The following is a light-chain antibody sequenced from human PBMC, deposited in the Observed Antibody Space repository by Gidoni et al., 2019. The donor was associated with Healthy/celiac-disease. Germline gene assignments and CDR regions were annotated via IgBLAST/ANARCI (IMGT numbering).Light chain of an antibody. V-gene: IGKV3-20*01. CDR3: QQYGSSLSIT. CDR1: PSVSSSY. Sequence: EIVLTQSPGTLSLSPGERAPLSCRASPSVSSSYLAWYQQKPGQAPRLLIYGASSRATCIPDRFSGSGSGTDFTLTISRLEPEDFAVYYCQQYGSSLSITFGQGTRLEIK. J-gene: IGKJ5*01. CDR2: GAS.